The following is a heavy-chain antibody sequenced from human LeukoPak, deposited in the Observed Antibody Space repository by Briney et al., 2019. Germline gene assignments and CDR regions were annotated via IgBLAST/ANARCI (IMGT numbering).Heavy chain of an antibody. CDR2: IRSKTYGGAK. V-gene: IGHV3-71*01. J-gene: IGHJ4*02. CDR1: GFTFSDYY. CDR3: ATNRMG. Sequence: PGGSLRLSCAASGFTFSDYYMSWIRQAPGKGLEWVGFIRSKTYGGAKEYAASVKDRFTISRDDSKSIAYLQMNSLRAEDTAVYYCATNRMGWGQGTLDTVSS. D-gene: IGHD2/OR15-2a*01.